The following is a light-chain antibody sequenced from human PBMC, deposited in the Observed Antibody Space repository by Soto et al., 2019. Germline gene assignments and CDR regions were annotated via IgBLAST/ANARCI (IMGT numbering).Light chain of an antibody. V-gene: IGLV8-61*01. CDR2: RTN. CDR3: VLYMGSVPV. J-gene: IGLJ2*01. CDR1: SGSVSTNYY. Sequence: QAVVTQEPSFSVSPGGTVTLTCDLSSGSVSTNYYPSWYQQTPGQAPRTLTYRTNTPSSGVPDRFSGSILGNKAALTITGAQADDEYDSYCVLYMGSVPVFGGGTKLPVL.